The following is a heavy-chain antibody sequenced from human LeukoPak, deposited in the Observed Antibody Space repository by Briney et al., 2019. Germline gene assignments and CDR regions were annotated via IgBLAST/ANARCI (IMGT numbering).Heavy chain of an antibody. CDR2: INQDGSEK. Sequence: GGSLRLSCAVSGFTLSSYWMSWVRQAPGKGLEWVANINQDGSEKYYVDSMKGRFTISRDNAKNSLYLQMNSLRAEDTAVYYCARDTAGADYWGQGTLVTVSS. CDR3: ARDTAGADY. J-gene: IGHJ4*02. V-gene: IGHV3-7*03. D-gene: IGHD1-1*01. CDR1: GFTLSSYW.